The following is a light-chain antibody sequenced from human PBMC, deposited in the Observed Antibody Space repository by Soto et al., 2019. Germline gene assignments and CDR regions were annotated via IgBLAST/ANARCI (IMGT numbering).Light chain of an antibody. CDR1: QSISGW. CDR3: QHDET. J-gene: IGKJ1*01. V-gene: IGKV1-5*03. Sequence: DIQMTQSPSTLAASVGDRVTITCRASQSISGWLAWYQQRPGKAPKLLTYKASSSESGVPSRFSGSGSGTEFTLTINSVQPEDFATYYCQHDETFGQGTKVEIK. CDR2: KAS.